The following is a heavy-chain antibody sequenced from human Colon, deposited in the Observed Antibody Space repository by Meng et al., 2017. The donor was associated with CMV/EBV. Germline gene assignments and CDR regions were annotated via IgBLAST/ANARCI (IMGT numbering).Heavy chain of an antibody. CDR3: ARDVVSSGYWNWFDP. Sequence: GESLKISCAASGFTFSRYWMSWVRQAPGKGLEWVANIKQDGNEKYYVDSVRGRFTISRDNAKNSLYLEMNSLRAEDTAVYYCARDVVSSGYWNWFDPWGQGTLVTVSS. D-gene: IGHD3-22*01. CDR2: IKQDGNEK. CDR1: GFTFSRYW. J-gene: IGHJ5*02. V-gene: IGHV3-7*01.